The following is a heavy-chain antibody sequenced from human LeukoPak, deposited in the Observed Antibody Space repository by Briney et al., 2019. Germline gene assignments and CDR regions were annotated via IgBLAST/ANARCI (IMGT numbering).Heavy chain of an antibody. CDR1: GFTVSSNY. J-gene: IGHJ4*02. CDR3: ARNRDYDQYYFDY. D-gene: IGHD5-12*01. CDR2: IYSGGST. Sequence: GGSLRLSCAASGFTVSSNYMSWVRQAPGKGLEWVSVIYSGGSTYYADSVKGRFTISRDNSKNTLYLQMNSLRAEDTAVYYCARNRDYDQYYFDYWGQGTLVTVSS. V-gene: IGHV3-66*02.